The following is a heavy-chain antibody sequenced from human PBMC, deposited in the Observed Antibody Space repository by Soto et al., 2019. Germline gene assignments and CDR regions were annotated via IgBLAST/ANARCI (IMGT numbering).Heavy chain of an antibody. Sequence: GESLKISCKGSGYSFTSYWIGWVRQMPGKGLEWMGIIYPGDSDTRYSPSFQGQVTISADKSISTAYLQWSSLKASDTAMYYCARSNYYDSSGYYYYGMDVRGQGTTVTVSS. CDR2: IYPGDSDT. V-gene: IGHV5-51*01. J-gene: IGHJ6*02. D-gene: IGHD3-22*01. CDR1: GYSFTSYW. CDR3: ARSNYYDSSGYYYYGMDV.